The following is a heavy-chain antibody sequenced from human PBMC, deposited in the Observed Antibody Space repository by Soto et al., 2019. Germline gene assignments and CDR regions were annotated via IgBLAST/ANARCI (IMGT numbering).Heavy chain of an antibody. Sequence: SETLSLTCTVSGGSISSYYWSWIRQPPGKGLGWMGYIYYSGSTNYNPSLKSRVTISVDTSKNQFSLKLSSVTAADTAVYYCARGYCSSTSCYTIFGGMDVWGQGTTVTVSS. CDR3: ARGYCSSTSCYTIFGGMDV. J-gene: IGHJ6*02. V-gene: IGHV4-59*01. CDR2: IYYSGST. D-gene: IGHD2-2*02. CDR1: GGSISSYY.